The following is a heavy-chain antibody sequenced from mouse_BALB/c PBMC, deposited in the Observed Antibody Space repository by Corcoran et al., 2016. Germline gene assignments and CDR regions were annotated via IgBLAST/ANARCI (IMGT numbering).Heavy chain of an antibody. CDR2: SYPGSGNT. CDR1: GYTFTDYY. V-gene: IGHV1-84*02. CDR3: ARFGNYLFAY. D-gene: IGHD2-1*01. J-gene: IGHJ3*01. Sequence: QIQLQQSGPELVKPGASVKISCKASGYTFTDYYINWVKQKPGQGLEWIGWSYPGSGNTKYNEKFKGKATLTVDTSSSTAYMQLSSLTSEDTAVYFCARFGNYLFAYWGQGTLVTVSA.